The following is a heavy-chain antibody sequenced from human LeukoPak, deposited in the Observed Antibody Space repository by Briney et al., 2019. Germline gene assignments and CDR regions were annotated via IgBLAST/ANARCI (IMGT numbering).Heavy chain of an antibody. Sequence: SLRLSLASSVFIYNIDWMNWVRQPPARGLQWVGRIKDKTDGEPTEYAAPVKSRLPIPRQDPKNTVSVKKNRLNPEHAAVYFCTASCSGYDFLVDYWCEGRLVIVSS. CDR2: IKDKTDGEPT. CDR3: TASCSGYDFLVDY. J-gene: IGHJ4*02. V-gene: IGHV3-15*05. D-gene: IGHD3/OR15-3a*01. CDR1: VFIYNIDW.